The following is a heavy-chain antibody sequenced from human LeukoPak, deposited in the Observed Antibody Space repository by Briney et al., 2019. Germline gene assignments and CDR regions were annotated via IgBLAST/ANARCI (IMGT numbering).Heavy chain of an antibody. V-gene: IGHV3-23*01. CDR3: AKDKNYYDSSGPQDP. CDR2: ISGSGGST. Sequence: GGSLRLSCAASGFTFSSYAMSWVRQAPGKGLEWVSAISGSGGSTYYADSVKGRFTISRDNSKNTLYLQMNSLRAEDTAVYYCAKDKNYYDSSGPQDPWGQGTLVTVSS. J-gene: IGHJ5*02. D-gene: IGHD3-22*01. CDR1: GFTFSSYA.